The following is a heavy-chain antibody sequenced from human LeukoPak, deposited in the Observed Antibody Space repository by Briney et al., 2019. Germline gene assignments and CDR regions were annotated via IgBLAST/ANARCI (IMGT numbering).Heavy chain of an antibody. CDR3: ARDLGYCTGGTCYPNWFDP. CDR2: INAGYDNT. V-gene: IGHV1-3*01. J-gene: IGHJ5*02. D-gene: IGHD2-15*01. CDR1: GYTFTSYA. Sequence: ASVKVSCKASGYTFTSYAMHWVRQAPGQRLEWMGWINAGYDNTKYSQKFQGRVTITRDTSASTAYMELSSLRSEDTAVYYCARDLGYCTGGTCYPNWFDPWGQGTLVTVSS.